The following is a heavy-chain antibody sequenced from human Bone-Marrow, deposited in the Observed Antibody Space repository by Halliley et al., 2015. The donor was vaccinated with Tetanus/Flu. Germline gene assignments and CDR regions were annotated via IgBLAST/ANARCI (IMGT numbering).Heavy chain of an antibody. J-gene: IGHJ6*02. Sequence: SLRLSCAASGFTFDDYSMHWVRQAPGKGLEWVSGINWNSDKIAYADSVKGRFTISRDNAKSSLYLQMNSLKPEDTALYYCAKDIQGVTTVPNYGLDVWGQGTTVTVSS. D-gene: IGHD4-17*01. V-gene: IGHV3-9*01. CDR3: AKDIQGVTTVPNYGLDV. CDR1: GFTFDDYS. CDR2: INWNSDKI.